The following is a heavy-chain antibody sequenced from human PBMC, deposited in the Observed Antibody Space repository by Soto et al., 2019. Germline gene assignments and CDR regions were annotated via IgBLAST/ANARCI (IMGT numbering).Heavy chain of an antibody. CDR3: ARATVTKQYFDY. CDR2: IHHSGST. J-gene: IGHJ4*02. D-gene: IGHD4-4*01. V-gene: IGHV4-30-2*01. CDR1: VGSISSGGYS. Sequence: PSETLSLTCAVSVGSISSGGYSWSWIRQPPGKGLEWIGYIHHSGSTYYNPSLKSRVTISVDRSKNQFSLKLSSVTAADTAVYYCARATVTKQYFDYWGQGTLVTVSS.